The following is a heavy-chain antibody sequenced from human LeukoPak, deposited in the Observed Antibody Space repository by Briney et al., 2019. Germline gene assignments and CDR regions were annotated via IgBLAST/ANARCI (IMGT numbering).Heavy chain of an antibody. CDR2: ISSSSSYI. CDR1: GFTFSSYW. J-gene: IGHJ4*02. Sequence: PGGSLRLSCAASGFTFSSYWMHWVRQAPGKGLEWVSSISSSSSYIYYADSVKGRFTISRDNAKNSLYLQMNSLRAEDTAVYYCARDFDDFWSGYYEYWGQGTLVTVSS. CDR3: ARDFDDFWSGYYEY. V-gene: IGHV3-21*01. D-gene: IGHD3-3*01.